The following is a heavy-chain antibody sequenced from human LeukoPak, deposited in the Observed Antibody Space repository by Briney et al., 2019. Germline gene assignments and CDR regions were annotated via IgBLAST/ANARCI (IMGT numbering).Heavy chain of an antibody. CDR2: IYYSGST. J-gene: IGHJ6*03. Sequence: SETLSLTCTVSGGSISSSSYYWGWIRQPPGKGLEWIGNIYYSGSTYYNPTLKSRVTISVDTSKNQFSLKLSSVTAADTAVYYCARHRAAMVWADYYYMDVWGKGTTVTVSS. CDR3: ARHRAAMVWADYYYMDV. CDR1: GGSISSSSYY. V-gene: IGHV4-39*01. D-gene: IGHD5-18*01.